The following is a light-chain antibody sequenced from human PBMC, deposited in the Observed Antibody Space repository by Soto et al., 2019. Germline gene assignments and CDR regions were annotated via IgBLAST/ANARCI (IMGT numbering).Light chain of an antibody. J-gene: IGLJ1*01. V-gene: IGLV2-14*01. CDR3: SSYTTTDPYV. Sequence: QSALTQPASVSGSPGQSITISCTGTNSDVGAYDFVSWYQQHPGKAPKYLIYEVSNRPSGVSDRFSGSKSGTTASLTISGLQAEDEADYYCSSYTTTDPYVFGTGTKLTVL. CDR2: EVS. CDR1: NSDVGAYDF.